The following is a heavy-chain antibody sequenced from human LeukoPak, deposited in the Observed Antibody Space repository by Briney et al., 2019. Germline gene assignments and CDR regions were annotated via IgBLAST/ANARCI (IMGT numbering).Heavy chain of an antibody. CDR2: ISSSSSYI. V-gene: IGHV3-21*01. CDR3: ARGYCSSSCYGYYYYGMDV. D-gene: IGHD2-2*01. J-gene: IGHJ6*02. CDR1: GFTFSSYS. Sequence: GGSLRLSCVASGFTFSSYSMNWVRQAPGKGLEWVSSISSSSSYIYYADSVKGRFTISRDNAKNSLYLQMNSLRAEDTAVYYCARGYCSSSCYGYYYYGMDVWGQGTTVTVSS.